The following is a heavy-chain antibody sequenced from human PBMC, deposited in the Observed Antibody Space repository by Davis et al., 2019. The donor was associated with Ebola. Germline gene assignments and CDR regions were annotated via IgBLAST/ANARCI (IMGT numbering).Heavy chain of an antibody. D-gene: IGHD4/OR15-4a*01. CDR3: ARPIEKRCSPGCFDL. Sequence: ASVQVSCKASGYIFTSNDINWVRQATGQVLEWMGWMNPDSGNTGYASKFQGRVTMTRNNSITTAYMELSSLTSEDTAVYYCARPIEKRCSPGCFDLWGRGTLVTVSS. J-gene: IGHJ2*01. CDR2: MNPDSGNT. V-gene: IGHV1-8*01. CDR1: GYIFTSND.